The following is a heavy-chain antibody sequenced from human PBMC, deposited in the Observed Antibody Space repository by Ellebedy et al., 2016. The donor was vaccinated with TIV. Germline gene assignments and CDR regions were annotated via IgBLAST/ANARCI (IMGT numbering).Heavy chain of an antibody. D-gene: IGHD3-10*01. CDR3: AKGSLLWFGELDV. CDR2: ISGSGGRT. Sequence: GGSLRLXXAASGFTFSSYAMRWVRQAPGKGLEWVSAISGSGGRTYYADSVKGRFTISRDNSKNTLYLQMNSLRAEDTAVYYCAKGSLLWFGELDVWGKGTTVTVSS. CDR1: GFTFSSYA. J-gene: IGHJ6*04. V-gene: IGHV3-23*01.